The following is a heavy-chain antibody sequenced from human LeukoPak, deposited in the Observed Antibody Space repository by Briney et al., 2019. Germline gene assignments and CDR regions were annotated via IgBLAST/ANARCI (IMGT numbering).Heavy chain of an antibody. V-gene: IGHV4-38-2*02. J-gene: IGHJ5*02. CDR1: GYSISSGYY. D-gene: IGHD3-10*01. Sequence: SETLSLTCTVSGYSISSGYYWGWIRQPPGKGLEWIGSIYHSGITYYNPSLKSRVTISADTPKNQFSLKLSSVTPADTAVYYCARGGYYGLGNDFRFDPWGQGTLVTVSS. CDR3: ARGGYYGLGNDFRFDP. CDR2: IYHSGIT.